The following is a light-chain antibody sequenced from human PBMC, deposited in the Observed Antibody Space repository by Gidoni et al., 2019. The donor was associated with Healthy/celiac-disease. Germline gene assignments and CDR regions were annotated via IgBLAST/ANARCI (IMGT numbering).Light chain of an antibody. Sequence: DIQRTQSPSTLSASVGDRVTITCRASQSISSWLAWYQQKPGKAHKLLIYKASSLESGVPSRFSGSGSGTEFTLTISSLQPDDFATYYCQQYNSLWTFGQGTKVEIK. CDR1: QSISSW. CDR2: KAS. CDR3: QQYNSLWT. V-gene: IGKV1-5*03. J-gene: IGKJ1*01.